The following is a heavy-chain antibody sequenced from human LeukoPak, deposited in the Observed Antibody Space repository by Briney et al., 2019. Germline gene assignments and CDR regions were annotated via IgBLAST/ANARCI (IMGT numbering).Heavy chain of an antibody. CDR3: ARDLIRWFEENYYYYMDV. CDR2: ISDYNGNT. J-gene: IGHJ6*03. V-gene: IGHV1-18*01. Sequence: AAVQVSCMSSGYTFISYGISGVRQPRAQGVEGMGWISDYNGNTNYAQTLQGRATMPPDTYTSTASLELRSRRSDDTAVYYYARDLIRWFEENYYYYMDVWGKGTTVTVSS. CDR1: GYTFISYG. D-gene: IGHD3-10*01.